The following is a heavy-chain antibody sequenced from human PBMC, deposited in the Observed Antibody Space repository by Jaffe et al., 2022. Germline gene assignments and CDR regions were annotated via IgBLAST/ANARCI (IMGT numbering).Heavy chain of an antibody. D-gene: IGHD6-13*01. CDR3: ARETAAGSVILRFDY. CDR2: INPSGGST. CDR1: GYTFTSYY. Sequence: QVQLVQSGAEVKKPGASVKVSCKASGYTFTSYYMHWVRQAPGQGLEWMGIINPSGGSTSYAQKFQGRVTMTRDTSTSTVYMELSSLRSEDTAVYYCARETAAGSVILRFDYWGQGTLVTVSS. J-gene: IGHJ4*02. V-gene: IGHV1-46*03.